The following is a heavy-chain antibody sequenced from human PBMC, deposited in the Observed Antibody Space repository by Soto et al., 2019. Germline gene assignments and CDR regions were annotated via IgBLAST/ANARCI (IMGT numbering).Heavy chain of an antibody. J-gene: IGHJ5*02. D-gene: IGHD3-22*01. V-gene: IGHV1-2*02. Sequence: ASVKVSCKASGYTFTGYYMHWVRQAPGQGLEWMGWINPNSGGTNYAQKFQGRVTMTRDTSISTAYMELSRPRSDDTAVYYCASLDYYGSSGYYYVTPWGQGTLVTVSS. CDR3: ASLDYYGSSGYYYVTP. CDR1: GYTFTGYY. CDR2: INPNSGGT.